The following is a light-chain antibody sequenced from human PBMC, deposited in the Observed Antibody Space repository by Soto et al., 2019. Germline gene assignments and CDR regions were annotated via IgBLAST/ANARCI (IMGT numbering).Light chain of an antibody. CDR1: QSINTW. V-gene: IGKV1-5*01. CDR3: QQYNAY. J-gene: IGKJ2*01. Sequence: DIQLTQSPSTLSASVGDRVTITCRARQSINTWLAWYQQKPGKAPKVLIYDASTLKSGVPSRFSGSGSGTEFTLTISSLQPDDFATYYFQQYNAYFGQGTKLDIK. CDR2: DAS.